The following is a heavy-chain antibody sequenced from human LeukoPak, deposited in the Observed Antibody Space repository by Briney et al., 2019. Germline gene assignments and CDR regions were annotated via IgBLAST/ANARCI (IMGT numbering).Heavy chain of an antibody. D-gene: IGHD1-26*01. CDR1: GYTLTELS. J-gene: IGHJ2*01. CDR3: ATDYSGSRVPPHWYFDL. Sequence: ASVKVSCKVSGYTLTELSMHWVRQAPGKGLEWMGGFDPEDGETIYAQKFQGRVTMTEDTSTDTAYMELSSLRSEDTAVYYCATDYSGSRVPPHWYFDLWGRGTLVTVSS. CDR2: FDPEDGET. V-gene: IGHV1-24*01.